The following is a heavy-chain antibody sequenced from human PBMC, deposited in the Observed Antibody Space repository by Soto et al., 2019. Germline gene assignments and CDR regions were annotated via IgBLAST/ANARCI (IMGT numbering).Heavy chain of an antibody. D-gene: IGHD3-16*01. CDR3: ARDDSFLGAPFHY. Sequence: EVELVETGGGLIQPGGSLRLSCAASGFTVSSSSMSWVRQAPGKGLEWDSLIYADGATYYGDSVKGRFTISKDTSKNTLSLQMTSLRADDTAVYYCARDDSFLGAPFHYWGQGTLVTVSS. V-gene: IGHV3-53*02. CDR2: IYADGAT. CDR1: GFTVSSSS. J-gene: IGHJ4*02.